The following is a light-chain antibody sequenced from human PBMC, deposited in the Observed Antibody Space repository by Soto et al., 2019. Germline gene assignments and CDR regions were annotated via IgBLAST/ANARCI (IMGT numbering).Light chain of an antibody. V-gene: IGKV1-5*01. CDR1: QSISSW. Sequence: TPMTETASSMDASESDRVTVTCRASQSISSWLAWYQQKPGKAPKLLIYDASSLESGVPSRFSGSGSGTEFTLTISSPQPDDLPTYSSQQSNSYITFAQRTKVDI. CDR2: DAS. J-gene: IGKJ1*01. CDR3: QQSNSYIT.